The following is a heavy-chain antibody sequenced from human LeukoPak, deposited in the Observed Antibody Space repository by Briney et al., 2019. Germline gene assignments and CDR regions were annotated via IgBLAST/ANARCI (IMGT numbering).Heavy chain of an antibody. J-gene: IGHJ4*02. CDR1: GYTFTSYY. Sequence: ASVKVSCKASGYTFTSYYMHWARQAPGQGLEWMGIINPSGGSTSYAQKFQGRVTMTRDTSTSTVYMELSSLRSEDTAVYYCARDAMQNIAAAGYFDYWGQGTLVTVSS. V-gene: IGHV1-46*01. D-gene: IGHD6-13*01. CDR3: ARDAMQNIAAAGYFDY. CDR2: INPSGGST.